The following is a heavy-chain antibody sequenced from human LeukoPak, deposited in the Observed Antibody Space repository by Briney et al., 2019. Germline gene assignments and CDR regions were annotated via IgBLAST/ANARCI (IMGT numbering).Heavy chain of an antibody. CDR2: IYYSGST. CDR3: ARVGAVAGSSYYYYYYMDV. CDR1: GGSISSYY. J-gene: IGHJ6*03. V-gene: IGHV4-59*01. Sequence: SETLSLTCTVSGGSISSYYWSWIRQPPGKGLEWIGYIYYSGSTNYNPSPKSRVTISVDTSKNQFSLKLSSVTAADTAVYYCARVGAVAGSSYYYYYYMDVWGKGTTVTVSS. D-gene: IGHD6-19*01.